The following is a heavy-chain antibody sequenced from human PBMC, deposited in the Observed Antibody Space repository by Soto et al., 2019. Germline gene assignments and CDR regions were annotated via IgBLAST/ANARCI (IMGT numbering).Heavy chain of an antibody. V-gene: IGHV3-30-3*01. CDR2: RSDDGSNK. CDR3: ARDKDWFDP. Sequence: PGGSLRLSCAASGFTFSSYAMHWGRQAPGKRLEWVAVRSDDGSNKYYADSVKGRFTISRDNSKNTLYLQMNSLRAEDTAVYYCARDKDWFDPWGQGTLVTVSS. J-gene: IGHJ5*02. CDR1: GFTFSSYA.